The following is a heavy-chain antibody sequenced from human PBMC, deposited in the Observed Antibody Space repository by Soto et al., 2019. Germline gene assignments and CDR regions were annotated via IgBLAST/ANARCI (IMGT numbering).Heavy chain of an antibody. D-gene: IGHD3-10*01. CDR3: ARQGGPMVRGVLFFDY. CDR1: GGTFSSYT. J-gene: IGHJ4*02. CDR2: IIPILGIA. V-gene: IGHV1-69*02. Sequence: QVQLVQSGAEVKKPGSSVKVSCKASGGTFSSYTISWVRQAPGQGLEWMGRIIPILGIANYAQKFQGRVTITADKSTSTAYMELSSLRSEDTAVYYCARQGGPMVRGVLFFDYWGQGTLVTVSS.